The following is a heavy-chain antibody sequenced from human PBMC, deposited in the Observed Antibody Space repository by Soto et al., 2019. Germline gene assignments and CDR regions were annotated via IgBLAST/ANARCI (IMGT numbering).Heavy chain of an antibody. CDR3: ARDGAVAGDSNFDY. CDR2: INAGNGNI. Sequence: ASVKVSCKASGYTFTSFAIHWVRQAPGQGLEWMGWINAGNGNIKHSQKFQHRVTITRDTSASTAYMELSSLRFEDTAVYYCARDGAVAGDSNFDYWGQGTLVTVSS. J-gene: IGHJ4*02. CDR1: GYTFTSFA. D-gene: IGHD6-19*01. V-gene: IGHV1-3*01.